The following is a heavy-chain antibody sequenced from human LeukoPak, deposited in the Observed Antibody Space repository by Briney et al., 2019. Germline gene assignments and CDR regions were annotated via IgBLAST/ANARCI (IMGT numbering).Heavy chain of an antibody. J-gene: IGHJ4*02. CDR1: GFTVSSNY. V-gene: IGHV3-53*01. Sequence: GGSLRLSCAASGFTVSSNYMSWVRQAPGKGLEWVSVIYSGGSTYYADSVKGRFTISRDNSKNTLYLQMNSLRAEDTAVYYCAKDPRGATMSPQYYFDYWGQGTLVTVSS. CDR2: IYSGGST. CDR3: AKDPRGATMSPQYYFDY. D-gene: IGHD5-12*01.